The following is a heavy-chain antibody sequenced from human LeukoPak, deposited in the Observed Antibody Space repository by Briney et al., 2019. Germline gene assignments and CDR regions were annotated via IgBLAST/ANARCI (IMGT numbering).Heavy chain of an antibody. J-gene: IGHJ4*02. Sequence: SETLSLTCSVSGDSVSDPLKTWGWIRQPPGKGLEWVGNIYPSGTTAYNPSLRSRVTMPVDTSKNQFSLKMTSVTAADTAVYYCVRLTKGRFFDFIFDFWGQGILFTVSS. CDR3: VRLTKGRFFDFIFDF. CDR1: GDSVSDPLKT. CDR2: IYPSGTT. D-gene: IGHD3-9*01. V-gene: IGHV4-39*01.